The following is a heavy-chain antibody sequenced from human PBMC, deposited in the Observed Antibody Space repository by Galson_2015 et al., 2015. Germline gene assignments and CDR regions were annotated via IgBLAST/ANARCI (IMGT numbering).Heavy chain of an antibody. D-gene: IGHD3-22*01. J-gene: IGHJ4*02. CDR1: GFTFSSYA. CDR2: ITASGGSP. V-gene: IGHV3-23*01. Sequence: SLRLSCAVSGFTFSSYAMSWVRQAPGKGLEWVSIITASGGSPYYADSVKRRFTISRDNSKNTLYLQMSSLGAEDTVNYFCAKGVGSDFYCPIDFWGQGTLVTVSS. CDR3: AKGVGSDFYCPIDF.